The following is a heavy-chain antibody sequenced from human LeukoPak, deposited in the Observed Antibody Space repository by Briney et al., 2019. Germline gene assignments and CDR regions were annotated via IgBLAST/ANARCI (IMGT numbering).Heavy chain of an antibody. CDR1: GGSISSYY. D-gene: IGHD1-26*01. J-gene: IGHJ3*02. CDR2: IYYSGST. Sequence: PSETLSLTCTVSGGSISSYYWSWIRQPPGKGLEWIGYIYYSGSTNYNPSLKSRVTISVDTSKNQFSLKLSSVTAADTAVYYCARGPDYIVGTDAFDIWGQGTMVTVSS. CDR3: ARGPDYIVGTDAFDI. V-gene: IGHV4-59*01.